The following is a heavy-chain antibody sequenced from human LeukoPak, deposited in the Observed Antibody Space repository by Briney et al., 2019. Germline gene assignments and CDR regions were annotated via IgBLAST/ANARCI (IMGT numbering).Heavy chain of an antibody. D-gene: IGHD2-2*02. CDR3: ARGRYCTSISCYTHWFDP. Sequence: PSETLSLTCTVSGGSISSTIYYWGWTRQPPGKGLEWIGSIYYSGSTYYNPSLKSRVTISVDTSKNQFSLKLSSVTAADTAVYYCARGRYCTSISCYTHWFDPWGQGTLVTVSS. CDR1: GGSISSTIYY. J-gene: IGHJ5*02. CDR2: IYYSGST. V-gene: IGHV4-39*07.